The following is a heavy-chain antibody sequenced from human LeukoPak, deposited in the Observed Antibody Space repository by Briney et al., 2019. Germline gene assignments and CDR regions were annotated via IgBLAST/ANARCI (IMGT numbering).Heavy chain of an antibody. CDR2: IQYSGST. D-gene: IGHD3-10*01. Sequence: TLSLTCSVSGDSINSGGYYWNWIRQYPGKGPEWIGYIQYSGSTHYSTSLKSRVTISLDTSKTQFSLKMTSLTVADTAVYYCARLAMVRGLDIWGQGTKVIVSS. V-gene: IGHV4-31*03. CDR1: GDSINSGGYY. J-gene: IGHJ3*02. CDR3: ARLAMVRGLDI.